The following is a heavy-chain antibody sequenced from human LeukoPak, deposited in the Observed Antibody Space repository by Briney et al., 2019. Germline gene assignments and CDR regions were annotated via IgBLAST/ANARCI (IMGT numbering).Heavy chain of an antibody. CDR2: IYTSGST. V-gene: IGHV4-4*07. J-gene: IGHJ6*02. D-gene: IGHD6-25*01. CDR3: ARELTVAAYYYSMDV. Sequence: PSETLSLTCTVSGGSISSYYWSWIRQPAGKGLEWIGRIYTSGSTNYNPSLKSRVTMSVDTSKNQFSLKLSSVTAADTAVYYCARELTVAAYYYSMDVWGQGTTVTVSS. CDR1: GGSISSYY.